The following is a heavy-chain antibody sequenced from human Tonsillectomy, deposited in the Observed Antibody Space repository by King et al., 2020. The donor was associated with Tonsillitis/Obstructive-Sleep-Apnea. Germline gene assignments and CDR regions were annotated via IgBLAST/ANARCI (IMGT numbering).Heavy chain of an antibody. J-gene: IGHJ4*02. CDR1: GFTFTRSA. CDR3: AAVLWFRELPWGLDY. Sequence: QLVQSGPEVKKPGTSVKVSCQASGFTFTRSAVQWVRQARGQRLEWVGWIAVGSGNTNYAQKFQERVTITRDMSTSTVYMELSSLRPEDTAVYYCAAVLWFRELPWGLDYWGQGTLVTVSA. CDR2: IAVGSGNT. D-gene: IGHD3-10*01. V-gene: IGHV1-58*01.